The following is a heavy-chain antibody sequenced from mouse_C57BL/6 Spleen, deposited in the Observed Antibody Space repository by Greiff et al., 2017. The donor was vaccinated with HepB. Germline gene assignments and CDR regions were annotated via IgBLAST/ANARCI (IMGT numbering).Heavy chain of an antibody. D-gene: IGHD1-1*01. CDR3: AGDNYGSSYAMDD. Sequence: KLQESGPGLVKPSQSLFLTCSITGFPITSGYYWIWIRQSPGKPLEWMGYITHSGETFYNPSLQSPISITRETSKNQFFLQLNSVTTEDTAMYYCAGDNYGSSYAMDDWGQGTSDTVSS. CDR2: ITHSGET. V-gene: IGHV12-3*01. CDR1: GFPITSGYY. J-gene: IGHJ4*01.